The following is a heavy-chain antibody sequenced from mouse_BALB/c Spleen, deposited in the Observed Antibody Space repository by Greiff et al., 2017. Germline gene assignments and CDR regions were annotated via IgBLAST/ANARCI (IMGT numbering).Heavy chain of an antibody. D-gene: IGHD2-3*01. V-gene: IGHV5-6*01. CDR1: GFTFSSYG. CDR3: AKLGDGAWFAY. Sequence: EVQLVESGGDLVKPGGSLKLSCAASGFTFSSYGMSWVRQTPDKRLEWVATISSGGSYTYYPDSVKGRFTISRDNAKNTLYLQMSSLKSEDTAMYYCAKLGDGAWFAYWGQGTLVTVSA. CDR2: ISSGGSYT. J-gene: IGHJ3*01.